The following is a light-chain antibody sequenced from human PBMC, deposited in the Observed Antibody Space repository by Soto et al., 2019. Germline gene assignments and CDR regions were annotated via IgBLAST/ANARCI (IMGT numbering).Light chain of an antibody. J-gene: IGKJ1*01. CDR2: GAS. CDR3: HQYGSSPAT. Sequence: EIVLTQSPGTLSLSPGERATLSCRASQSVSRSFLAWYQQKPGQAPRLLIYGASSRATGIPDRFSGSGSGTDFTLTISRLEPEDFAVYYCHQYGSSPATFGQGTKVDI. V-gene: IGKV3-20*01. CDR1: QSVSRSF.